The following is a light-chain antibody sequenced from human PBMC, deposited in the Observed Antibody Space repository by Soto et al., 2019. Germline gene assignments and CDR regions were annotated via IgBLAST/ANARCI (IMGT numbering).Light chain of an antibody. CDR2: EVS. CDR3: SSYTSSISVV. Sequence: QSVLTQPASVSGSPGQSITISCTGTSSDVGGYKYVSWYQQHPDKAPKLIIFEVSNQPSGISSRFSGSKSGNTASLTISGLQAEDGADYYCSSYTSSISVVFGGGTKLTVL. J-gene: IGLJ2*01. CDR1: SSDVGGYKY. V-gene: IGLV2-14*01.